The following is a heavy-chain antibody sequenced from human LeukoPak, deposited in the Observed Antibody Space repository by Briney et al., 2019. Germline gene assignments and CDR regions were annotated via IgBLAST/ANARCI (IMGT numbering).Heavy chain of an antibody. CDR1: GYSISSGYY. CDR2: IYHSGRT. J-gene: IGHJ4*02. D-gene: IGHD2-2*01. Sequence: NPSETLSLTCAVSGYSISSGYYWGWIRPPPGKGLEWIGNIYHSGRTYYNPTLNNRVTISVDTSKNQLSLKLSSVTAADTAVYYCASLMLLGPAYWGQGTLVTVSS. V-gene: IGHV4-38-2*01. CDR3: ASLMLLGPAY.